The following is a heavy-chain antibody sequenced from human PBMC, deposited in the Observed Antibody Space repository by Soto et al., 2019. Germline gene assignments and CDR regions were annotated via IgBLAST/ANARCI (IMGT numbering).Heavy chain of an antibody. J-gene: IGHJ6*02. Sequence: GGSLRLSCAASGFTFSSYGMHWVRQAPGKGLEWVAVISYDGSNKYYADSVKGRFTISRDNSKNTLYLQMNSLRAEDTAVYYCAREGFRRDVWGQGTTVTVSS. CDR1: GFTFSSYG. D-gene: IGHD3-10*01. V-gene: IGHV3-30*03. CDR3: AREGFRRDV. CDR2: ISYDGSNK.